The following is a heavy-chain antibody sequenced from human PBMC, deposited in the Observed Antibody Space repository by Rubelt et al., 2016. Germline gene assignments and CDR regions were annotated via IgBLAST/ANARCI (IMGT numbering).Heavy chain of an antibody. D-gene: IGHD4-11*01. Sequence: QVQLVQSGAEVKKPGAPVKVSCKASGYTFTGYYVHWVRQAPGQGLEWMGWINPNTDGTHYAHNFQGRVTLTRDTSISTAYMELSRLTSDDTAVYYCARDLNYGPDYWGQRTLVTVSS. J-gene: IGHJ4*02. CDR1: GYTFTGYY. CDR2: INPNTDGT. CDR3: ARDLNYGPDY. V-gene: IGHV1-2*07.